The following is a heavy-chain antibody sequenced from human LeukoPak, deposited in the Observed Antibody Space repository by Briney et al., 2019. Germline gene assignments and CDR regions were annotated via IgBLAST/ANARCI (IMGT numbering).Heavy chain of an antibody. D-gene: IGHD4-23*01. CDR3: ARGSDYGGNPNY. CDR2: IYYSGST. J-gene: IGHJ4*02. CDR1: GVSISSYY. V-gene: IGHV4-59*01. Sequence: SETLPLTCTVSGVSISSYYWSWIRQPPGKGLEWIGYIYYSGSTNYNPSLKSRVTISVDTSKNQFSLKLSSVTAADTAVYYCARGSDYGGNPNYWGQGTLVTVSS.